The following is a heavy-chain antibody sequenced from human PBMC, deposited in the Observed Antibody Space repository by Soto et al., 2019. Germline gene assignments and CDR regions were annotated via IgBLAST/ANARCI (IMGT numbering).Heavy chain of an antibody. V-gene: IGHV1-69*13. CDR2: IIPIFGTA. CDR1: GGTFSSYA. CDR3: ASLTIFGVVTDYYYGMDV. J-gene: IGHJ6*02. Sequence: SVKVSCKASGGTFSSYAISWVRQAPGQGLEWMGGIIPIFGTANYAQKFQGRVTITADESTSTAYMELSSLRSEDTAVYYCASLTIFGVVTDYYYGMDVWGQGTTVTVSS. D-gene: IGHD3-3*01.